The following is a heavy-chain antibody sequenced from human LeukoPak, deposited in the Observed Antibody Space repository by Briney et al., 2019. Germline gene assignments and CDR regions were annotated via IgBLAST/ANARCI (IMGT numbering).Heavy chain of an antibody. CDR3: AKAPRFGDHAAEYFYYYMDV. D-gene: IGHD3-16*01. CDR2: IPRNGGST. J-gene: IGHJ6*03. CDR1: GFNFDDYV. Sequence: SGGSLRLSCAASGFNFDDYVMSWVRQAPGKGLEWVSSIPRNGGSTYYADSVKGRFTISRDNSKNTLYVQMNSLRVDDTAVYYCAKAPRFGDHAAEYFYYYMDVWGKGTTVTVSS. V-gene: IGHV3-23*01.